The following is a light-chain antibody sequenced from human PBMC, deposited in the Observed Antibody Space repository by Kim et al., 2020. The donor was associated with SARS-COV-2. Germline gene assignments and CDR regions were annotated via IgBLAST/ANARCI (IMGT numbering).Light chain of an antibody. J-gene: IGLJ3*02. CDR1: NHDVGNEG. CDR3: SAWDTSLNAIL. Sequence: PTATVTCTGNNHDVGNEGAGWLQNRRGHALKLLSTRNNNRPSGISDRCSTYRSGNTASLTIIGLQPEDEADYCCSAWDTSLNAILFGGGTKVTVL. V-gene: IGLV10-54*04. CDR2: RNN.